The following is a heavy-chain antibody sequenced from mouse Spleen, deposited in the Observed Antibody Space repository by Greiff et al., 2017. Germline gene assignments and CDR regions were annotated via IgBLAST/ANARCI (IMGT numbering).Heavy chain of an antibody. D-gene: IGHD2-1*01. CDR3: ARNGNYEGVYAMDY. CDR1: GFSLTSYG. J-gene: IGHJ4*01. Sequence: QVQLKESGPGLVQPSQSLSITCTVSGFSLTSYGVHWVRQSPGKGLEWLGVIWSGGSTDYNAAFISRLSISKDNSKSQVFFKMNSLQADDTAIYYCARNGNYEGVYAMDYWGQGTSVTVSS. V-gene: IGHV2-2*01. CDR2: IWSGGST.